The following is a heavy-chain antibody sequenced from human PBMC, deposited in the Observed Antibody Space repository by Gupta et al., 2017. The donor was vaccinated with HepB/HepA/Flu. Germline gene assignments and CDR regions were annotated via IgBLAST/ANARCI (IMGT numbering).Heavy chain of an antibody. CDR2: IYYSGST. J-gene: IGHJ4*02. V-gene: IGHV4-39*01. CDR3: ARHAALVAAAED. CDR1: GGSISSSSYY. Sequence: QLHLQESGPGLVKPSETLSLTCTVSGGSISSSSYYWGWIRQPPGKGLEWIGSIYYSGSTYYNPSLKSRVTISVDTSKNQFSLKLSSVTAADTAVYYCARHAALVAAAEDWGQGTLVTVSS. D-gene: IGHD6-13*01.